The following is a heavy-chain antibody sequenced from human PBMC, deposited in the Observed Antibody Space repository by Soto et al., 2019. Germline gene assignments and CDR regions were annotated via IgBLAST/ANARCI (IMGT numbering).Heavy chain of an antibody. J-gene: IGHJ3*02. V-gene: IGHV3-48*03. Sequence: GGSLRLSCAASGFGFSTSEMNWVRQAPGKGLEWISYISKSSVTTHYADSVKGRFTISRDNAKNSLYLQMNSLTVEDTALYYCAPRKFGSFNIAAFEIWGQGTMVTVSS. CDR3: APRKFGSFNIAAFEI. CDR1: GFGFSTSE. D-gene: IGHD3-16*01. CDR2: ISKSSVTT.